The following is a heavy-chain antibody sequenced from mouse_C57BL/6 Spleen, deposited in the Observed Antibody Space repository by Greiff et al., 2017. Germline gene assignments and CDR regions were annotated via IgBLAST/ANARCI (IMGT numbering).Heavy chain of an antibody. CDR2: IDPEDGET. Sequence: VQLQQSGAELVKPGASVKLSCTASGFNIKDYYMHWVKQRTEQGLEWIGRIDPEDGETKYATKFQGKATITADTSSNTAYLQLSSLTSEDTAVYYCARDYGSLYWYIEVWGTGTTVTVSS. D-gene: IGHD1-1*01. CDR1: GFNIKDYY. V-gene: IGHV14-2*01. J-gene: IGHJ1*03. CDR3: ARDYGSLYWYIEV.